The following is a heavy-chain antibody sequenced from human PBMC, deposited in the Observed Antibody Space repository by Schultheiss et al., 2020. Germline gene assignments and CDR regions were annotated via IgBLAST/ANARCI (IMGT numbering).Heavy chain of an antibody. D-gene: IGHD4-17*01. CDR2: IKQDGSEK. CDR1: GFTFSSYG. J-gene: IGHJ4*02. Sequence: GGSLRLSCAASGFTFSSYGMHWVRQAPGKGLEWVANIKQDGSEKYYVDSVKGRFTISRDNAKNSLYLQMNSLRAEDTAVYYCARNYGEAAIKYYFDYWGQGTLVTVSS. V-gene: IGHV3-7*01. CDR3: ARNYGEAAIKYYFDY.